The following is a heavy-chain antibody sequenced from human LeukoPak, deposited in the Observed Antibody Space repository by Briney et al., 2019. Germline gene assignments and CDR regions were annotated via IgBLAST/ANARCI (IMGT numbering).Heavy chain of an antibody. D-gene: IGHD3-10*01. Sequence: GGSLRLSCVPSGFTFSSYAMNWVRQAPGKRLEWFSLISGSGDNTHYAGSVTGRLTISRDNSKNTLYLQVNSLRAEDTAVYYCATGHGSGSNQDYLDYWGQGTLVTVSS. J-gene: IGHJ4*02. V-gene: IGHV3-23*01. CDR2: ISGSGDNT. CDR3: ATGHGSGSNQDYLDY. CDR1: GFTFSSYA.